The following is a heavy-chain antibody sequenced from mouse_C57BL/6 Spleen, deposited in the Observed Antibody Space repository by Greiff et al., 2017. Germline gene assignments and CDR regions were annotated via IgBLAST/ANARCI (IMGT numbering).Heavy chain of an antibody. CDR2: IYPGDGDT. CDR3: ARSWTTYFDY. CDR1: GYAFSSSW. D-gene: IGHD2-12*01. J-gene: IGHJ2*01. Sequence: VQLQESGPELVKPGASVKISCKASGYAFSSSWLNWVKQRPGTGLEWIGRIYPGDGDTNYNGKFKGKATLTADKSSSTAYMQLSSLTSEDSAVYFCARSWTTYFDYGGQGTTLTVSS. V-gene: IGHV1-82*01.